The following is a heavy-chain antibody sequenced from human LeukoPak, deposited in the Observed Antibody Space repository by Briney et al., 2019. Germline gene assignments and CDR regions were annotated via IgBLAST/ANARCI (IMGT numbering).Heavy chain of an antibody. V-gene: IGHV1-2*02. CDR1: GYTFTGYY. Sequence: ASVKVSCKASGYTFTGYYMHWVRQAPGQGLEWMGWINPNSGGTNYAQKFQGRVTMTRDTSISTAYMELSRLRSEDTAVYYCARGVYGSGSPHYWGQGTLVTVSS. CDR2: INPNSGGT. J-gene: IGHJ4*02. CDR3: ARGVYGSGSPHY. D-gene: IGHD3-10*01.